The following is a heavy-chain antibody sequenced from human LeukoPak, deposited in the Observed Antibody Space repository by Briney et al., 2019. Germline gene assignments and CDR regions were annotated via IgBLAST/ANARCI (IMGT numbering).Heavy chain of an antibody. Sequence: SETLSLTCTVSGGSISSYYWSWIRQPPGKGLEWIGYIYYSGSTNYNPSLKSRVTISVDTSKNQFSLKLSSVTAGDTAVYYWARDEPGGGMDLWGQGTTVTVSS. D-gene: IGHD1-14*01. V-gene: IGHV4-59*01. CDR3: ARDEPGGGMDL. CDR1: GGSISSYY. J-gene: IGHJ6*02. CDR2: IYYSGST.